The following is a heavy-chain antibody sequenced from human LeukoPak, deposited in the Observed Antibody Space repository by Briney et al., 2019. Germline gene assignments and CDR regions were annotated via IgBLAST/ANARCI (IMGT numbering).Heavy chain of an antibody. CDR1: GYNFSRNW. J-gene: IGHJ3*01. CDR3: ARLDFSRLPQNGGSFDL. V-gene: IGHV5-51*01. Sequence: NLGESLKISCKGPGYNFSRNWIAWVRQMPGNGLEWIGIIYPGDSDTRYSTSLQGQVTMSADMSMTTAYLQWSSLKASDTAIYYCARLDFSRLPQNGGSFDLWGQGTLVTVSS. CDR2: IYPGDSDT. D-gene: IGHD5-18*01.